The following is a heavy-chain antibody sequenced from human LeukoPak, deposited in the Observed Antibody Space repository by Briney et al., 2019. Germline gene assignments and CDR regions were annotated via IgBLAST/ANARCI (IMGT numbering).Heavy chain of an antibody. CDR3: AREGVGSGPSGDI. V-gene: IGHV3-48*01. J-gene: IGHJ3*02. CDR1: GFTFSSYS. D-gene: IGHD5-12*01. Sequence: GGSLRLSCAASGFTFSSYSMNWVRQAPGKGLEWVSYISSSSSTVYYADSVKGRFAISRDKAKNSLYLQMNSLRAEDTAVYYCAREGVGSGPSGDIWGQGTMVTVSS. CDR2: ISSSSSTV.